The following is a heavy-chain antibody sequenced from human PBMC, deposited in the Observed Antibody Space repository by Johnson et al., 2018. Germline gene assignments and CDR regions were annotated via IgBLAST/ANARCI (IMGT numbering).Heavy chain of an antibody. Sequence: QVQLQESGPGLVKPSETLSLTCTVSGGSISSYYWSWIRQPPGKGLEWIGYIYYSGSTNYNPSLTSRVTISVDTSKNPFSLKLSSVTAAATAGYYRARPGGSGSYVKIWGQGTMVTVSS. J-gene: IGHJ3*02. D-gene: IGHD3-10*01. V-gene: IGHV4-59*01. CDR3: ARPGGSGSYVKI. CDR1: GGSISSYY. CDR2: IYYSGST.